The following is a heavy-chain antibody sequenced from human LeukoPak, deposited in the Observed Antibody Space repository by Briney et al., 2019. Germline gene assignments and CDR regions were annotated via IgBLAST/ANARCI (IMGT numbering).Heavy chain of an antibody. D-gene: IGHD3-22*01. V-gene: IGHV4-30-2*01. CDR1: GGSISSGGYS. J-gene: IGHJ4*02. CDR2: IYHSGST. CDR3: ARSPHSSGYYDY. Sequence: SQTLSLTCAVSGGSISSGGYSWSWIRQPPGKGLEWIGYIYHSGSTYYNPSLKSRVTISVDRSKNQFSLKLSSVTAVDTAVYYCARSPHSSGYYDYWGQGTLVTVSS.